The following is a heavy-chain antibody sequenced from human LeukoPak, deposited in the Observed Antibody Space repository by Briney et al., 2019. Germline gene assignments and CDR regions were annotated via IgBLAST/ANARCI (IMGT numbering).Heavy chain of an antibody. Sequence: NPGGSLRLSCAASGFTFSSYSMNWVRQAPGKGLEWVSSISSSSSYIYYADSVKGRFTISRDNAKNSLYLQMNSLRAEDTAVYYCARVVGVVVVAGPDYYGMDVWGQGTTVTVSS. J-gene: IGHJ6*02. CDR2: ISSSSSYI. CDR3: ARVVGVVVVAGPDYYGMDV. CDR1: GFTFSSYS. D-gene: IGHD2-15*01. V-gene: IGHV3-21*01.